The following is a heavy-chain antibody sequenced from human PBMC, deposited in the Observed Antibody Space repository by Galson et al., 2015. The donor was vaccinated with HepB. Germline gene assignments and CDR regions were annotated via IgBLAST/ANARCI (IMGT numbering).Heavy chain of an antibody. Sequence: SVKVSCTASGYSFTDYYIHWVRQAPGQGLEWLGWISPNSGATNYAQKFQGRVTMTRDTSISTASMELSRLRSDDAAVYFCARSSPLFFFDSWGQGTLVTVSS. J-gene: IGHJ4*02. CDR3: ARSSPLFFFDS. CDR1: GYSFTDYY. CDR2: ISPNSGAT. V-gene: IGHV1-2*02.